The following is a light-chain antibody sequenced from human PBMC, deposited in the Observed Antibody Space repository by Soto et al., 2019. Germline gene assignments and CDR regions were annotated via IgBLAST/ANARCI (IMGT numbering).Light chain of an antibody. Sequence: EIVLTQSPATLSSFPGDRVPLSCRASQGVSSYLAWYQQKPGQAPRLLIYDASNRATGIPARFSGSGPGTDFTLTISSLEPEDFGVYYCQQYGISPQTFGHGTKVDIK. CDR1: QGVSSY. V-gene: IGKV3D-11*01. J-gene: IGKJ1*01. CDR2: DAS. CDR3: QQYGISPQT.